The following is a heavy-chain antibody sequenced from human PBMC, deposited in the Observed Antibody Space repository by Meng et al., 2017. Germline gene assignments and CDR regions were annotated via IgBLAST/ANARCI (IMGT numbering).Heavy chain of an antibody. CDR1: GFIFRNAW. D-gene: IGHD2-8*01. Sequence: EVQLGGCGGGLVKAGGSLRLSCAASGFIFRNAWWSWDRPGPGKGLEWVGRNKSKTDGGTTDYAAPVKGRFTISRDDSKNTLYVQINSLKTEDTAVYYCTTGWSSKDYWGQGTLVTVSS. CDR3: TTGWSSKDY. V-gene: IGHV3-15*01. CDR2: NKSKTDGGTT. J-gene: IGHJ4*02.